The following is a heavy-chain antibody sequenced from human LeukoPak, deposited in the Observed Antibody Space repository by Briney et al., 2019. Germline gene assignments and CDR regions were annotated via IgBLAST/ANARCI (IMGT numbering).Heavy chain of an antibody. J-gene: IGHJ3*02. CDR1: GGSVSSGSYY. V-gene: IGHV4-61*01. CDR2: IYYSGST. Sequence: PSQTLSLTCTVSGGSVSSGSYYWSWIRQPPGKGLEWIGYIYYSGSTNYNPSPKSRVTISVDTSKNQFSLKLSSVTAADTAVYYCARKYSYGPNDAFDIWGQGTMVTVSS. D-gene: IGHD5-18*01. CDR3: ARKYSYGPNDAFDI.